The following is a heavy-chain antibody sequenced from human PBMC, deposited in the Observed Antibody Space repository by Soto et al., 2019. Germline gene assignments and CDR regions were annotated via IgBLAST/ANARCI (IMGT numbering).Heavy chain of an antibody. CDR2: IIPIFGTA. CDR1: GGTFISYA. CDR3: ARKFWSGPHDAFDI. V-gene: IGHV1-69*13. Sequence: SVKVSCKASGGTFISYAISWVRQAPGQGLEWMGGIIPIFGTANYAQKFQGRVTITADESTSTAYMELSSLRSEDTAVYYCARKFWSGPHDAFDIWGQGTMVTVSS. J-gene: IGHJ3*02. D-gene: IGHD3-3*01.